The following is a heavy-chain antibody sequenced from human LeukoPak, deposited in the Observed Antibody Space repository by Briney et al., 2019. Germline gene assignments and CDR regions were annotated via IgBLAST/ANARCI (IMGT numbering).Heavy chain of an antibody. D-gene: IGHD6-13*01. CDR2: ISGGGGDNT. J-gene: IGHJ4*02. CDR1: GFSISTYA. Sequence: GGSLRLSCAGSGFSISTYAMSWVRQAPGKGLEWVSGISGGGGDNTYYADSVKGRFTISRDNSKNTLHLQMSSLRAEDTAVYYCAKGYSSSGYSVHDHWGQGTLVTVSS. V-gene: IGHV3-23*01. CDR3: AKGYSSSGYSVHDH.